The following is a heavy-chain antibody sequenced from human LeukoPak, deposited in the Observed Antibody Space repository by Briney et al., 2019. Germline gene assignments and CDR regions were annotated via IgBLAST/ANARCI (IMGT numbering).Heavy chain of an antibody. V-gene: IGHV3-49*04. J-gene: IGHJ6*02. CDR3: SRGPIQLRLYDGMDV. Sequence: GRSLRLSCRASGFTFGDHAMSWVRQAPGKGLEWVGFIRSRAYGGTTEYAASVKGRFIISRDDSKSIAYLQMSSLKNEDSAVYYCSRGPIQLRLYDGMDVWGQGTTVIVSS. CDR2: IRSRAYGGTT. CDR1: GFTFGDHA. D-gene: IGHD5-24*01.